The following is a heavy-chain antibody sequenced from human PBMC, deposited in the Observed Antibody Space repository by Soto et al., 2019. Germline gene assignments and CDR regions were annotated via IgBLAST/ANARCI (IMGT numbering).Heavy chain of an antibody. CDR1: GGSINNHY. CDR2: IYYTGST. Sequence: PSGTLPLTCTVPGGSINNHYWSWIRQPPGKGLEWIGYIYYTGSTYYNPSLKSRVTISVDTSKNQFSLKLSSVSAADTAVYYCARYVDTAMVFDYWGQGTLVTVSS. D-gene: IGHD5-18*01. CDR3: ARYVDTAMVFDY. V-gene: IGHV4-59*06. J-gene: IGHJ4*02.